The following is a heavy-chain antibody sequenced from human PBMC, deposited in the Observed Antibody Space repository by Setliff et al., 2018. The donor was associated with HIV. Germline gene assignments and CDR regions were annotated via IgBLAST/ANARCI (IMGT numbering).Heavy chain of an antibody. Sequence: PSETLSLTCAVFGGSFTDIGGSFTDYYWIWIRQPPGKGLEWIGEINHSGSTHYNPSLKSRFTISVDTSKNQFSLKLSSVTAADTAVYYCARGELLNNWLDPWGQGTLVTVSS. J-gene: IGHJ5*02. D-gene: IGHD1-26*01. CDR3: ARGELLNNWLDP. CDR2: INHSGST. V-gene: IGHV4-34*01. CDR1: GGSFTDIGGSFTDYY.